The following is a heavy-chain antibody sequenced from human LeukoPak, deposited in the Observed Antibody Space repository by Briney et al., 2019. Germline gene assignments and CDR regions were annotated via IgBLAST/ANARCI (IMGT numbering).Heavy chain of an antibody. Sequence: GGSLRLSCAASGFTFRSYWMPWVRQAPGKGLVWVSRINSDGSSIAYADSVKGRYTISRDNAKNTLYLQMSSLRAEDTAVYYCARDRVDFWSGYDAFDIWGQGTMVTVSS. CDR2: INSDGSSI. CDR1: GFTFRSYW. CDR3: ARDRVDFWSGYDAFDI. V-gene: IGHV3-74*01. D-gene: IGHD3-3*01. J-gene: IGHJ3*02.